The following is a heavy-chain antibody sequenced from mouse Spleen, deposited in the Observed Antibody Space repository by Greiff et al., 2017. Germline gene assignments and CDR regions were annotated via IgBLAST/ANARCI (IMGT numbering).Heavy chain of an antibody. CDR3: ARGGRQQSMDY. J-gene: IGHJ4*01. V-gene: IGHV1-78*01. CDR2: IYPRDGST. D-gene: IGHD6-1*01. Sequence: VKLMESDAELVKPAASVKISCKVSGYTFTDHTIHWMKQRPEQGLEWIGYIYPRDGSTKYNEMFKGKATLTADKSSSRAYMQLNSLTSEDSAVYFCARGGRQQSMDYWGQGTSVTVSS. CDR1: GYTFTDHT.